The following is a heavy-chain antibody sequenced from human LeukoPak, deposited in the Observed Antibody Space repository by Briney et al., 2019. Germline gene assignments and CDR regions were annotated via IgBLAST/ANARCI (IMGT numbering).Heavy chain of an antibody. D-gene: IGHD6-13*01. CDR1: GYTFTSYG. CDR3: ARHKQLVPPFDP. J-gene: IGHJ5*02. Sequence: GASAKVSCKASGYTFTSYGISWVRQAPGQGLEWMGWISGYNGNTNYAQKLQGRVTMTTDTSTNTAYMELRSLRSDDTAVYYCARHKQLVPPFDPWGQGTLVTVSS. V-gene: IGHV1-18*01. CDR2: ISGYNGNT.